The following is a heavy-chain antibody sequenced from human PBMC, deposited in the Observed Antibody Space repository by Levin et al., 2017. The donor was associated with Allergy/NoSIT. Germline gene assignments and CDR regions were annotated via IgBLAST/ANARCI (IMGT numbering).Heavy chain of an antibody. V-gene: IGHV1-8*01. CDR1: GYTFTSYD. J-gene: IGHJ4*02. CDR2: MNPNSGNT. Sequence: ASVKVSCKASGYTFTSYDINWVRQATGQGLEWMGWMNPNSGNTGYAQKFQGRVTMTRNTSISTAYMELSSLRSEDTAVYYCARGTGDYDLLDFDYWGQGTLVTVSS. D-gene: IGHD4-17*01. CDR3: ARGTGDYDLLDFDY.